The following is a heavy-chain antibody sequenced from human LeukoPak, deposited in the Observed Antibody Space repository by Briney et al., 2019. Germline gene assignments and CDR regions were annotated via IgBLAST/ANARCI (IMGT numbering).Heavy chain of an antibody. CDR1: GYSFTSYW. J-gene: IGHJ6*02. V-gene: IGHV5-51*01. D-gene: IGHD3-10*01. Sequence: GESLKISCKGSGYSFTSYWIGWVRQIPGKGLEWMGIIYPGDSDTRYSPSFQGQVTISADKSISTAYLQWSSLKASDTAMYYCARLWFGERDYFYGMDVWGQGTTVTVPS. CDR3: ARLWFGERDYFYGMDV. CDR2: IYPGDSDT.